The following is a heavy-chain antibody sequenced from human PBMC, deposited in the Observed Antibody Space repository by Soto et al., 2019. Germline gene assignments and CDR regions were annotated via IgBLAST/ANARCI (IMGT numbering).Heavy chain of an antibody. J-gene: IGHJ5*02. CDR2: INPNSGGT. CDR3: AGGVLSGSYYNWFDP. CDR1: GYTFTGYY. Sequence: GASVKVSCKASGYTFTGYYMHWVRQAPGQGLEWVGWINPNSGGTDYAQKFQGRVTMTRDTSISTAYMELSRLRSDDTAVYYCAGGVLSGSYYNWFDPWGQGTPVIVSS. V-gene: IGHV1-2*02. D-gene: IGHD1-26*01.